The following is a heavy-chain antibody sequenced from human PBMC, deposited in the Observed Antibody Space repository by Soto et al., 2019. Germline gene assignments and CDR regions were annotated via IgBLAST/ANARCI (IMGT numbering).Heavy chain of an antibody. V-gene: IGHV3-74*01. CDR2: INSDGSST. J-gene: IGHJ6*02. CDR3: ARTDDFWSGYWASYGMDV. CDR1: GFTFSSYW. Sequence: PGGSLRLSCAASGFTFSSYWMHWVRQAPGEGLVWVSRINSDGSSTSYADSVKGRFTISRDNAKNTLYLQMNSLRAEDTAVYYCARTDDFWSGYWASYGMDVWGQGTTVTVSS. D-gene: IGHD3-3*01.